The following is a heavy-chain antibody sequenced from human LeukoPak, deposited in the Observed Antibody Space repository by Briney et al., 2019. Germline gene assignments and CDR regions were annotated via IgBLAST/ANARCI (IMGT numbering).Heavy chain of an antibody. V-gene: IGHV4-59*08. CDR1: GGSIRSYY. Sequence: SGTLSLTCTVSGGSIRSYYWSWVRQSPEKRLDWIGFIYYSGSTSYSHTLKSRVTMSIDTSKSQFTLRLTSVTAADTAVYYCARGYDGTHPGAFDIWGQGTMVSASS. CDR2: IYYSGST. CDR3: ARGYDGTHPGAFDI. J-gene: IGHJ3*02. D-gene: IGHD3-16*01.